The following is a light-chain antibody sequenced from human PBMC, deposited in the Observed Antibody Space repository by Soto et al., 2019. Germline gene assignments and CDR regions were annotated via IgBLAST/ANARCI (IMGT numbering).Light chain of an antibody. V-gene: IGKV3-15*01. CDR1: QSVSSN. J-gene: IGKJ1*01. Sequence: EIVVTQSPATLSVSPGERATLSCRASQSVSSNLAWYQQKPGQAPRLLINGASTRATGIPARFSGSGSGTEFSLTIRSMQSEDFAVYSCQQYSDWPPTFGQGTKVDIK. CDR2: GAS. CDR3: QQYSDWPPT.